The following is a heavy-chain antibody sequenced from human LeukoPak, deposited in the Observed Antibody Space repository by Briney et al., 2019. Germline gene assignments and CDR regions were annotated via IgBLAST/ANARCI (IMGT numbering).Heavy chain of an antibody. CDR3: ARDRSRPPGILTGYYNAGMDV. Sequence: SETLSLTCTVSGGSISSGGYYWSWIRQHPGKGLEWIGYIYYSGSTNYNPSLKSRVTISVDTSKNQFSLKLSSVTAADTAVYYCARDRSRPPGILTGYYNAGMDVWGQGTTVTVSS. V-gene: IGHV4-61*08. D-gene: IGHD3-9*01. J-gene: IGHJ6*02. CDR2: IYYSGST. CDR1: GGSISSGGYY.